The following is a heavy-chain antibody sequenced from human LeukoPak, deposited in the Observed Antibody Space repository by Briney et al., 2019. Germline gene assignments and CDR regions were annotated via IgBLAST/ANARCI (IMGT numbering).Heavy chain of an antibody. CDR3: ATRPHTGTHLV. D-gene: IGHD1-1*01. CDR1: GGSISSYY. CDR2: IYYSGST. V-gene: IGHV4-59*08. Sequence: PSETLSLTCTVSGGSISSYYWSWIRQPPGKGLEWIGYIYYSGSTNYNPSLKSRVTISVDTSKNQFSLKLSSVTAADTAVYYCATRPHTGTHLVWGQGTLVTVSS. J-gene: IGHJ4*02.